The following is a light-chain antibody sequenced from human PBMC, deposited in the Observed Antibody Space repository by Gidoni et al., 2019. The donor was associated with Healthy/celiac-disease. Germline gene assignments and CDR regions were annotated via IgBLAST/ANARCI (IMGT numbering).Light chain of an antibody. CDR1: QSVSSSY. Sequence: EIVLTQSPGTLSLSPGERATLSCRASQSVSSSYLAWYQQKPGQAPRLLIDGASSRATGIPDRFSGSGSGTDFTLTISRLEHEDVAVYYCQQYGSSPLTFGGGTKVEIK. CDR2: GAS. V-gene: IGKV3-20*01. J-gene: IGKJ4*01. CDR3: QQYGSSPLT.